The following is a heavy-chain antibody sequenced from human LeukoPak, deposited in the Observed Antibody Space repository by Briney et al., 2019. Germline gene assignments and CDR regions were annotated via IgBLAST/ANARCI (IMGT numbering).Heavy chain of an antibody. D-gene: IGHD1-7*01. V-gene: IGHV3-23*01. J-gene: IGHJ4*02. CDR2: ISGSGGGT. Sequence: GGSLRLSCAVSGFTLSNYGMSWVRQAPGKGLEWVAGISGSGGGTNYADSVKGRFTISRDNAKNSLYLQMNSLRAEDTAVYYCAREETGTFVYWGQGTLVTVSS. CDR3: AREETGTFVY. CDR1: GFTLSNYG.